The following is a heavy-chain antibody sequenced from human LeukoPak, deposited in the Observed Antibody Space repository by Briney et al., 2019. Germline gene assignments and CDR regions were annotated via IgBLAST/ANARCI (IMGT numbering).Heavy chain of an antibody. V-gene: IGHV3-66*01. CDR2: ISNGGST. CDR1: GFTVSNIY. Sequence: PGGSLRLSCAASGFTVSNIYMSWVRQAPGKGLECVSVISNGGSTYYADSVKGRFTISRDNAKNSLYLQMNSLRAEDTAVYYCARDHGGYYYYYGMDVWGQGTTVTVSS. CDR3: ARDHGGYYYYYGMDV. J-gene: IGHJ6*02. D-gene: IGHD4-17*01.